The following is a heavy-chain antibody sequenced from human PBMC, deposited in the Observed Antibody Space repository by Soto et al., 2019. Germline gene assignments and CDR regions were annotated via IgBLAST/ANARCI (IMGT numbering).Heavy chain of an antibody. V-gene: IGHV4-39*01. J-gene: IGHJ4*02. CDR3: ARHGSN. CDR2: FYYSGIT. CDR1: GVSISNSSYY. Sequence: SETLSLTCTVSGVSISNSSYYWGWIRRPPGKGLEWIGTFYYSGITYYNPSLKSRVTISVDTSKNQFSLKLTSVTAADTAVYYCARHGSNWGQGTLVTVSS.